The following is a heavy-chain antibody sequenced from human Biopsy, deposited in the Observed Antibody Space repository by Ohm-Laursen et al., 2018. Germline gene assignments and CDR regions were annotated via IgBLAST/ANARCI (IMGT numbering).Heavy chain of an antibody. Sequence: SETLSLTCPVSGGSISNNNYYWGWIRQPPGKGLEWIGSIFYRGSTHSKPSLKSRLNISVDTSKNQFSLKLNSVTAADTAVYYCARDYDTSGYYYVSWGQGTLVTVSS. V-gene: IGHV4-39*01. CDR1: GGSISNNNYY. CDR3: ARDYDTSGYYYVS. CDR2: IFYRGST. D-gene: IGHD3-22*01. J-gene: IGHJ5*02.